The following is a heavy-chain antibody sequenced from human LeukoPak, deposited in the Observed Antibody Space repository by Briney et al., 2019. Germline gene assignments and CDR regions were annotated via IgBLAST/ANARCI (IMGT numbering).Heavy chain of an antibody. D-gene: IGHD6-13*01. Sequence: GGSLKISCKGSGYTFTTYWIGWVRQMPGKGLEWMGIIYPCDSDPRYSPSFQGQVTISADKSISTAYLQWSSLKASDSAMYYCVRHGLGSSWFGFDYWGQGTLVTVSS. CDR3: VRHGLGSSWFGFDY. CDR2: IYPCDSDP. V-gene: IGHV5-51*01. J-gene: IGHJ4*02. CDR1: GYTFTTYW.